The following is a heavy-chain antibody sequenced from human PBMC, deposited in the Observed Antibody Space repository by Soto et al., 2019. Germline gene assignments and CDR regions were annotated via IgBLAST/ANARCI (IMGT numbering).Heavy chain of an antibody. V-gene: IGHV5-51*01. D-gene: IGHD3-22*01. CDR2: IYPGDSDT. J-gene: IGHJ4*02. Sequence: GESLKISCKGSGYSFTSYWIGWVRQMPGKGLEWMGIIYPGDSDTRYSPSSQGQVTISADKSISTAYLQWSSLKASDTAMYYCARQGDSSGYYFQFDYWGQGTLVTVSS. CDR3: ARQGDSSGYYFQFDY. CDR1: GYSFTSYW.